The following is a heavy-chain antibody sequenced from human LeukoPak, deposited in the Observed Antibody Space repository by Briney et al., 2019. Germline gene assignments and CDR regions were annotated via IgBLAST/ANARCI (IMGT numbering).Heavy chain of an antibody. V-gene: IGHV4-4*07. CDR1: GGSISSYY. Sequence: SETLSLTCTVSGGSISSYYWSWIRRPAGKGLEWVGRIYTSGSTNYNPSLKSRVTMSVDTSKNQFSLKLSSVTAADTAVYYCARGNYYDSSGYSPNWFDPWGQGTLVTVSS. CDR3: ARGNYYDSSGYSPNWFDP. J-gene: IGHJ5*02. CDR2: IYTSGST. D-gene: IGHD3-22*01.